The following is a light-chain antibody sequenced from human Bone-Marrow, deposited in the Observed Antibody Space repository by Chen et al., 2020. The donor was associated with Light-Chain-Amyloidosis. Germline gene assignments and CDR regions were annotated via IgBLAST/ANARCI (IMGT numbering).Light chain of an antibody. CDR3: QSYQGSSQGV. V-gene: IGLV6-57*01. J-gene: IGLJ3*02. CDR1: SGSIATNY. Sequence: NFMLTQPHSVSDSPGNTVIISCTRSSGSIATNYVQCYQQHPGSSPTTVIYEDDQRPSGVPDRFSGSIDRSSNSASLTISGLKTEDEADYYCQSYQGSSQGVFGGGTKLTVL. CDR2: EDD.